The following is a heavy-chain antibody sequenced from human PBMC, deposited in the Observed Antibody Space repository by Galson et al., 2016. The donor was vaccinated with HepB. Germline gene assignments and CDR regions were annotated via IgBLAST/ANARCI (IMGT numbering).Heavy chain of an antibody. CDR1: GFTFSSYG. CDR2: ISYDGSNK. V-gene: IGHV3-30*18. J-gene: IGHJ4*02. CDR3: AKDRTPFAFLWFGEFDY. D-gene: IGHD3-10*01. Sequence: SLRLSCAASGFTFSSYGLHWVRQAPGKGLEWVAVISYDGSNKFYADSVKGRFTISRDNSKNTLYLQMNSLRAEDTAVYYCAKDRTPFAFLWFGEFDYWGRGTRVTAPS.